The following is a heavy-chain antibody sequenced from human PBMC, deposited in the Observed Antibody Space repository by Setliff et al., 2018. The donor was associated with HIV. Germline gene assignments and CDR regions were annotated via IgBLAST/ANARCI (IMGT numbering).Heavy chain of an antibody. J-gene: IGHJ4*02. V-gene: IGHV4-38-2*01. D-gene: IGHD2-2*01. Sequence: PSETLSLTCAVSGYSISSSSYWTWIRQPPGQGLEWIGYVHHSGSTKYNASLRSRVTMSVDTSKNLFSLTLRSVTAADTAVYYCARAVVAYHNWGQGTLVTVSS. CDR1: GYSISSSSY. CDR3: ARAVVAYHN. CDR2: VHHSGST.